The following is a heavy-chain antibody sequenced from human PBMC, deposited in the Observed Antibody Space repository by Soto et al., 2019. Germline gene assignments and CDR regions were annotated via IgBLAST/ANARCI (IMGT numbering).Heavy chain of an antibody. CDR2: IYFSGST. CDR3: ARSVAYQSAAFDV. D-gene: IGHD2-2*01. CDR1: GGSISSGGYY. V-gene: IGHV4-31*11. J-gene: IGHJ3*01. Sequence: QVQLQESGPGLAKPSQTLSLTCAISGGSISSGGYYWSWIRQHPGRGLEWIGYIYFSGSTYYNPSLKSRVSISIDTSKSHFALNLNAVTDADTAGYYCARSVAYQSAAFDVWGQGTMVTVSS.